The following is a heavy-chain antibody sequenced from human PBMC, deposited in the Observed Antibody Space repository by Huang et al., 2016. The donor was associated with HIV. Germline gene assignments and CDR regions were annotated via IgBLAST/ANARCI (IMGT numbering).Heavy chain of an antibody. CDR3: ARDATKNPRGWFDP. Sequence: QVHLQQWGAGLLKSAETLSLTCAVYGGSLSGYYWSWLRQTPGKGLEWIGEINHLGSPNYNPSRKSRVSRAMDGYKKQFSLKLRAISDADTAVYFCARDATKNPRGWFDPWGQGTLVTVSS. V-gene: IGHV4-34*02. J-gene: IGHJ5*02. CDR1: GGSLSGYY. D-gene: IGHD3-10*01. CDR2: INHLGSP.